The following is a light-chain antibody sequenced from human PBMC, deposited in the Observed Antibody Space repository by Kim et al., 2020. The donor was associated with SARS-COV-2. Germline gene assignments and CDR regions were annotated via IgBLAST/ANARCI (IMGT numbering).Light chain of an antibody. CDR2: DAS. CDR3: QEYKSNSWT. V-gene: IGKV1-5*01. CDR1: QRISIW. J-gene: IGKJ1*01. Sequence: GDRVTITCRASQRISIWLAWYQQKPGKAPNLLIYDASTLESGVPSRFSGSGSGTEFTLTISSLQPDDFATYYCQEYKSNSWTFGQGTKVDSK.